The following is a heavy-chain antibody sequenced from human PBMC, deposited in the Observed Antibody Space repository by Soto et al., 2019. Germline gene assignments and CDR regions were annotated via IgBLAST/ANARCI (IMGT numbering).Heavy chain of an antibody. V-gene: IGHV6-1*01. CDR2: TYYRSKWYN. CDR1: GVSVSSNSAA. J-gene: IGHJ6*02. Sequence: SQTLSLTCAISGVSVSSNSAAWNWIRQSPSRGLEWLGRTYYRSKWYNDYAVSVKSRITINPDTSKNQFSLQLNSVTPEDTAVYYCARAVVLRFLEWRYYYYGMDVWGQGTTVTVSS. CDR3: ARAVVLRFLEWRYYYYGMDV. D-gene: IGHD3-3*01.